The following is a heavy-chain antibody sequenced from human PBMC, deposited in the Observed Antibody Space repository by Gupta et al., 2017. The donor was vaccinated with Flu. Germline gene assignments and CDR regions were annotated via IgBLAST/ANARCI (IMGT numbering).Heavy chain of an antibody. CDR3: ARERVNWNYPLFDY. CDR2: IWYDGSNK. V-gene: IGHV3-33*01. CDR1: GFTFSSYG. Sequence: QVQLVESGAGVVQPGRSLRLSCAASGFTFSSYGMHWVRQPPGKGLEGVAVIWYDGSNKYYADSVKGRFTISRDNSKNTLYLQMNSLRAEDTAVYYCARERVNWNYPLFDYWGQGTLVTVSS. D-gene: IGHD1-7*01. J-gene: IGHJ4*02.